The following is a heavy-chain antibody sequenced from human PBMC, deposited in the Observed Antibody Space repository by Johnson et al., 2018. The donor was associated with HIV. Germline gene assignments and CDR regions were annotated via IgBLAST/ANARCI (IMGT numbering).Heavy chain of an antibody. J-gene: IGHJ3*01. CDR3: ARF. Sequence: VQLVESGGGLVQPGESLRLSCAASGFSFSNYWMTWVRQAPGKVLEWVATIKEDGSDKYYVDSVKGRFTISRDHAENSLYRQMNSLRAEDTAVYYWARFGGQGTMVTVSS. V-gene: IGHV3-7*03. CDR1: GFSFSNYW. CDR2: IKEDGSDK.